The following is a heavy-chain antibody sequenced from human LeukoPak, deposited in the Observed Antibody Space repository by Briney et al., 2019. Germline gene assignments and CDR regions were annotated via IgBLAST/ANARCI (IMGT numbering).Heavy chain of an antibody. Sequence: KTGESLKISCKGSGYSFTSYWIGWVRQMPGKGLEWMGIIYPDDSDTKYSPSFQGQVTISADKSISTAYLQWNSLKASDIAIYYCARGGYCSGGACYSYFQHWGQGTLVTVSS. CDR2: IYPDDSDT. CDR1: GYSFTSYW. CDR3: ARGGYCSGGACYSYFQH. J-gene: IGHJ1*01. V-gene: IGHV5-51*01. D-gene: IGHD2-15*01.